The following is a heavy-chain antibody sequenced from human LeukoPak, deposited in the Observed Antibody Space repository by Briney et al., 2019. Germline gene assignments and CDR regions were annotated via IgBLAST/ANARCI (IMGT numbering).Heavy chain of an antibody. J-gene: IGHJ4*02. CDR3: ARATSFDY. CDR2: ITISGNTI. V-gene: IGHV3-48*03. CDR1: GFTFTSYE. Sequence: QAGGSLRLSCAASGFTFTSYEMNWVRQAPGKGLEWVSYITISGNTIYYADSVKGRFTISRDNTKNSLYLQMNSLRAEDTAVYYCARATSFDYWGQGTLVTVSS.